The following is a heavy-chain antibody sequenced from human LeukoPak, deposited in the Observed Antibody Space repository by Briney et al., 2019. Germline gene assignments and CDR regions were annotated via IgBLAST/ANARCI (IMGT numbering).Heavy chain of an antibody. CDR3: AREIPPSYYYDSSGYYYKAFDI. Sequence: PGGSLRLSCAASGFTFDDYGMSWVRQAPGKGLEWVSGINWNGGSTGYADSVKGRFTISRDNAKNSLYLQMNSLRAEDTALYYCAREIPPSYYYDSSGYYYKAFDIWGQGTMVTVSS. CDR2: INWNGGST. D-gene: IGHD3-22*01. V-gene: IGHV3-20*04. CDR1: GFTFDDYG. J-gene: IGHJ3*02.